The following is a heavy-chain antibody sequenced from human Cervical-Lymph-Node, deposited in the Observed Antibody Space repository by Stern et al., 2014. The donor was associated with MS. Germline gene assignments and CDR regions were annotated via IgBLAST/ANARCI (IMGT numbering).Heavy chain of an antibody. J-gene: IGHJ3*02. CDR3: ARDQGGKYYDSSGYYSDAFDI. V-gene: IGHV3-21*01. D-gene: IGHD3-22*01. CDR1: GFTFSSYS. CDR2: IISSSSYI. Sequence: EVHLVESGGGLVKPGGSLRLSCAASGFTFSSYSMNWVRQAPGQGLEWVSSIISSSSYIYYADSVKGRFTISTANATNSLYLQMNSMRAEDTDVYYCARDQGGKYYDSSGYYSDAFDIWGQGTMVIVSS.